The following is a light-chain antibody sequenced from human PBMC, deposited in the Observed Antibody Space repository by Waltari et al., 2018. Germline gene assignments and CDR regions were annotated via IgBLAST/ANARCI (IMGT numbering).Light chain of an antibody. Sequence: DIQMTQSPSSLSASVGGTVTITCRASQGISNSVAWYQQKPGKAPKLLLYTASRLEGGVPSRFSGSGSGTDFTLTISSLQPEDFATYYCQQHYNSPPTFGPGTKLEIQ. V-gene: IGKV1-NL1*01. CDR2: TAS. J-gene: IGKJ2*01. CDR3: QQHYNSPPT. CDR1: QGISNS.